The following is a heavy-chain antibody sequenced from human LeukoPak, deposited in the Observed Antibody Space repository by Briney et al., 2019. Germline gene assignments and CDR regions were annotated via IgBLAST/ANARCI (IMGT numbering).Heavy chain of an antibody. CDR1: GFTFSRYW. CDR3: VRDNRSYNFDY. V-gene: IGHV3-74*01. Sequence: PGGSLRLSCAASGFTFSRYWMHWVRQAPGKGLVWVSCIKSDGSSTSIADSAKGRFTISRDNGKNTVYLQMNSLRAEDTAVYYCVRDNRSYNFDYWGPGTLVTVSS. D-gene: IGHD1-26*01. J-gene: IGHJ4*02. CDR2: IKSDGSST.